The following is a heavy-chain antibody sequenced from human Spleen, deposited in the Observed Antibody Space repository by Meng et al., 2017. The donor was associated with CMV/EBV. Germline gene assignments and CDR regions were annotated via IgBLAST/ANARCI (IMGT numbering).Heavy chain of an antibody. CDR2: ISSSGSTI. J-gene: IGHJ4*02. V-gene: IGHV3-48*03. CDR1: AFTFSSYE. CDR3: ARRYRGDTFDY. Sequence: GESLKISCAASAFTFSSYEMNWVRQAPGKGPEWVSYISSSGSTIYYADSVKGRFTISRDNTKNSLYLQMNSLRAEDTAVYYCARRYRGDTFDYWGQGTLVTVSS. D-gene: IGHD2-21*01.